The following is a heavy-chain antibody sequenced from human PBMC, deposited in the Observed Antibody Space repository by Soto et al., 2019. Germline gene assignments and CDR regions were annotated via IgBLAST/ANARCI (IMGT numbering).Heavy chain of an antibody. J-gene: IGHJ6*02. CDR1: GYTFTSYA. CDR3: GLGSRTPVYSSGWYGSGYYYYGMDV. D-gene: IGHD6-19*01. CDR2: INAGNGNT. Sequence: QVQLVQSGAEVKKPGASVKVSCKASGYTFTSYAMHWVRQAPGQRLEWMGWINAGNGNTKYSQKFQGRVTITRDTSASTAYMELSSLRSEDTAVYYCGLGSRTPVYSSGWYGSGYYYYGMDVWGQGTTVTVSS. V-gene: IGHV1-3*01.